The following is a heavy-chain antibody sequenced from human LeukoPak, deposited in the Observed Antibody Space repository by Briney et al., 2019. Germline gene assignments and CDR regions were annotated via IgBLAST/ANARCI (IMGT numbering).Heavy chain of an antibody. CDR1: GYTFTGYY. CDR2: INPNSGGT. V-gene: IGHV1-2*06. Sequence: ASVKVSCXASGYTFTGYYMHWVRQAPGQGLEWMGRINPNSGGTNYAQKFQGRVTMTRDTSISTAYMELSRLRSDDTAVYYCARVGYSYGYDFDYWGQRTLVTVSS. CDR3: ARVGYSYGYDFDY. D-gene: IGHD5-18*01. J-gene: IGHJ4*02.